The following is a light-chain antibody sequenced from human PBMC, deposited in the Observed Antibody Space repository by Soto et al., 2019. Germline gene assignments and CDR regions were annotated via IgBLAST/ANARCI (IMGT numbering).Light chain of an antibody. Sequence: QSALTQPASVSGSPGQSITISCTGTSSDVGGYNYVSWYQQHPGKAPKLMIYEVSNRPPGISNRFSGSKSGNTASLTISGLQAEDEADYYCSSYTSSNSLGVFGAGTKVTVL. V-gene: IGLV2-14*01. J-gene: IGLJ1*01. CDR1: SSDVGGYNY. CDR2: EVS. CDR3: SSYTSSNSLGV.